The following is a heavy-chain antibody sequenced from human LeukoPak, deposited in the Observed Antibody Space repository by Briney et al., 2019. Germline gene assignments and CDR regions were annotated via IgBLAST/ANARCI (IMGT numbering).Heavy chain of an antibody. CDR2: INHSGST. V-gene: IGHV4-34*01. D-gene: IGHD3-10*01. Sequence: PSETLSLTCAVYGGSFSGYYWSWIRQPPGKGLEWLGEINHSGSTNYNPSLKSRVTISVDTSKNQFSLKLSSVTAADTAVYYCAREGNAFPYYYYYYMDVWGKGTTVTVSS. J-gene: IGHJ6*03. CDR1: GGSFSGYY. CDR3: AREGNAFPYYYYYYMDV.